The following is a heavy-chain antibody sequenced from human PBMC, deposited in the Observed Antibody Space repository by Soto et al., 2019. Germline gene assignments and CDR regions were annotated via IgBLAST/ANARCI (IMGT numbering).Heavy chain of an antibody. CDR3: ARTIFGVVIQNFDY. J-gene: IGHJ4*01. V-gene: IGHV3-30-3*01. D-gene: IGHD3-3*01. Sequence: GGSLRLSCAASGFTFSSYAMHWVRQAPGKGLEWVAVISYDGSNKYYADSVKGRFTISRDNSKNTLYLQMNSLRAEDTAVYYCARTIFGVVIQNFDYWGQGTMVTVSS. CDR1: GFTFSSYA. CDR2: ISYDGSNK.